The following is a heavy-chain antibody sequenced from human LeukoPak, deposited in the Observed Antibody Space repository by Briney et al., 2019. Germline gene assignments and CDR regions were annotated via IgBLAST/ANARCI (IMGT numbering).Heavy chain of an antibody. D-gene: IGHD4-23*01. CDR3: ARYGGNQPYYFDY. V-gene: IGHV4-59*08. J-gene: IGHJ4*02. CDR2: IYYSGST. CDR1: GGSISSYY. Sequence: SETLSLTCTVSGGSISSYYWSWIRQPPGKGLEWIGYIYYSGSTNYNPSLKSRVTISVDTSKNQFSLKLSSVTAADTAVYYCARYGGNQPYYFDYWGQGTLVTVSP.